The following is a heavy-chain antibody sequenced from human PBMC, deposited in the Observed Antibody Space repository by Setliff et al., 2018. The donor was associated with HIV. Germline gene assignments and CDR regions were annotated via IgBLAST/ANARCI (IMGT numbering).Heavy chain of an antibody. D-gene: IGHD4-17*01. CDR2: IYDSEST. J-gene: IGHJ5*02. CDR1: GGSISSGDYY. CDR3: ARAPGPYGDYNWFDP. V-gene: IGHV4-30-4*08. Sequence: ASETLSLTCTVSGGSISSGDYYWSWIRQPPGKGLEWIGNIYDSESTYYNPSLKSRVTISVDTSKNHFSLKLNSATAADTAVYYCARAPGPYGDYNWFDPWGQGALVTVS.